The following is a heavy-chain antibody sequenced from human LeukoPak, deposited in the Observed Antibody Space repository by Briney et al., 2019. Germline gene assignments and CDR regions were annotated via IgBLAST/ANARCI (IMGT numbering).Heavy chain of an antibody. CDR1: GFTFSNYG. CDR2: IRYDGSNK. CDR3: ARGGGYSYGSFDY. V-gene: IGHV3-30*02. Sequence: GGSLRLSCAASGFTFSNYGMHWVRQAPGKGLEWVAFIRYDGSNKYYADSVKGRFTISRDNSKNTLYLQMNSLRAEDTAVCYCARGGGYSYGSFDYWGQGTLVTVSS. J-gene: IGHJ4*02. D-gene: IGHD5-18*01.